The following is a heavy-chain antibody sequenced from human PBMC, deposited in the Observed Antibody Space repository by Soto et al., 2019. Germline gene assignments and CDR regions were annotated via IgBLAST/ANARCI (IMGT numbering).Heavy chain of an antibody. Sequence: EVQLVEYGGGLVQPGGSLRLSCAASGFTFSTYSMNWVRQAPGKGLEWVSYISSRSYTIYYVDSVKGRFTISRDNAKNSHYLQMNSLRDEYTAVYYCARGGSSSDNGLDVWGQGTTVTVSS. V-gene: IGHV3-48*02. CDR2: ISSRSYTI. D-gene: IGHD6-6*01. CDR3: ARGGSSSDNGLDV. CDR1: GFTFSTYS. J-gene: IGHJ6*02.